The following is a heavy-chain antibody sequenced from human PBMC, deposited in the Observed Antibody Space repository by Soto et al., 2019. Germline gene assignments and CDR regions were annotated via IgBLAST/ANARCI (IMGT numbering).Heavy chain of an antibody. J-gene: IGHJ6*02. V-gene: IGHV3-21*01. D-gene: IGHD4-17*01. CDR1: GFTFSSYI. CDR2: ISSSSSYI. CDR3: ARQPSVTYGAYVYYYGMDV. Sequence: XVSLRLSCAASGFTFSSYIVNWVRQAPGKGLGWVSSISSSSSYIYYADSVKGRFTISRDNAKNSLYLQMNSLRAEDTAVYYCARQPSVTYGAYVYYYGMDVWAQGTTVTVSS.